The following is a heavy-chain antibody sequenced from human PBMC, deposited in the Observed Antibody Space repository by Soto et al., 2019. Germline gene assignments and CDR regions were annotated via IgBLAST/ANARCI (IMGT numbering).Heavy chain of an antibody. CDR1: GSTFRTYG. J-gene: IGHJ1*01. D-gene: IGHD2-2*01. CDR3: SSDGSEGSSFRY. V-gene: IGHV3-21*01. CDR2: ISNSGDYI. Sequence: EVQVVESGGGLVKPGGSLRLSCTASGSTFRTYGMNWVRQAPGKGLEWVSSISNSGDYIYYADSVQGRFTISRDNAKNALGLQMNSRSAEDTGVDWCSSDGSEGSSFRYWGQGILVTV.